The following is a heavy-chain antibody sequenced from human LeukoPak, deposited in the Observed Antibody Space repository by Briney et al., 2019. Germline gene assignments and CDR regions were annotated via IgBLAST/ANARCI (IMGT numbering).Heavy chain of an antibody. J-gene: IGHJ4*02. CDR1: GFTFSSYA. CDR2: ISGSGGST. CDR3: AKGSSWPLGSFYFDY. V-gene: IGHV3-23*01. D-gene: IGHD6-13*01. Sequence: PGGSLRLSCAASGFTFSSYAMSWVRQAPGKGLEWVSAISGSGGSTYYADSVRGRFTISRDNSKNTLYLQMNSLRAEDTAVYYCAKGSSWPLGSFYFDYWGQGTLVTVSS.